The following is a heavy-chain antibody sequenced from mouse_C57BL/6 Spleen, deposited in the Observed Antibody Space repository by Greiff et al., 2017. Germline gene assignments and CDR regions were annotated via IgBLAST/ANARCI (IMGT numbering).Heavy chain of an antibody. CDR3: ARGGYSNYYFDY. D-gene: IGHD2-5*01. CDR2: IYPGDGDT. CDR1: GYAFSSYW. Sequence: VMLVESGAELVKPGASVKISCKASGYAFSSYWMNWVKQRPGKGLEWIGQIYPGDGDTNYNGKFKGKATLTADKSSSTAYMQLSSLTSEDSAVYFCARGGYSNYYFDYWGQGTTLTVSS. V-gene: IGHV1-80*01. J-gene: IGHJ2*01.